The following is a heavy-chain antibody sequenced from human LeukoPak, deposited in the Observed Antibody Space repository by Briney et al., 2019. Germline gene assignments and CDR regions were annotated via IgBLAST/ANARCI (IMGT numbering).Heavy chain of an antibody. CDR1: GFTFSSYG. Sequence: PGGSLRLSCAASGFTFSSYGIHWVRQAPGKGLEWVPVVSHDESNKYYADSVKGRFTISRDNSKNTLYLQMNSLRAEDTAVYHCAKDQCSGGSCYSGIGWDYWGQGTLVTVSS. CDR2: VSHDESNK. CDR3: AKDQCSGGSCYSGIGWDY. D-gene: IGHD2-15*01. J-gene: IGHJ4*02. V-gene: IGHV3-30*18.